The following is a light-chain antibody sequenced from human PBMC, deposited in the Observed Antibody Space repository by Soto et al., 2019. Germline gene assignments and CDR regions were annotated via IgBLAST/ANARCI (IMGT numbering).Light chain of an antibody. Sequence: EIVLTQSPATLSLSLGERATLSCRASQSIGSYLAWYQHKLGQPPRLLIYDASNRATGIPVRFSGSGSGTDFTLTISSLQPEDFAVYYCQQDYNLPWTFGQGTKV. J-gene: IGKJ1*01. CDR1: QSIGSY. CDR3: QQDYNLPWT. V-gene: IGKV3-11*01. CDR2: DAS.